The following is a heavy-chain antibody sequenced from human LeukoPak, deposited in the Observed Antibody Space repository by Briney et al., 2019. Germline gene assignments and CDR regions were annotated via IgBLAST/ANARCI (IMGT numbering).Heavy chain of an antibody. D-gene: IGHD4-17*01. Sequence: PSETLSLTCTVSGGSISSSSYYWGWIRQPPGKGLEWIGSIYYSGSTYYNPSLKSRVTISVDTSKNQFSLKLSSVTAADTAVYYCARTTVTTAYYYYYYMDVWGKGTTVTISS. CDR1: GGSISSSSYY. V-gene: IGHV4-39*07. CDR2: IYYSGST. CDR3: ARTTVTTAYYYYYYMDV. J-gene: IGHJ6*03.